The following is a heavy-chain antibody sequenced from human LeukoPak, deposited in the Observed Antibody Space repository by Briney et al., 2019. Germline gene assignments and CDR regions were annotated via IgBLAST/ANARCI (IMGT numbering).Heavy chain of an antibody. J-gene: IGHJ4*02. Sequence: SETLSLTCTDSGGSISSPTYYWAWIRQPPGKGLEWIGTIHYSGSTFYNPSLKSRVTISVDTSKNQFSLKLSSVTAADTAVYYCARLGGYYDPPGYWGQGTLVTVSS. D-gene: IGHD3-22*01. V-gene: IGHV4-39*01. CDR3: ARLGGYYDPPGY. CDR1: GGSISSPTYY. CDR2: IHYSGST.